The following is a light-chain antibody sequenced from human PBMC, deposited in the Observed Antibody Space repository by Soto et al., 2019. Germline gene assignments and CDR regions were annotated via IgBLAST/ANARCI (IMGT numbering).Light chain of an antibody. V-gene: IGKV4-1*01. Sequence: DIVMTQSPDSLAVSLGERATINCKSSQSVLYSSNNKNYLAWYQQKPGQPPKLLIYWASTRESGVPDRFGGSGSGTDFTLTISSLQAEDVAVYYCQQYYSTPPLTFGGGTNVEIK. CDR2: WAS. CDR3: QQYYSTPPLT. J-gene: IGKJ4*01. CDR1: QSVLYSSNNKNY.